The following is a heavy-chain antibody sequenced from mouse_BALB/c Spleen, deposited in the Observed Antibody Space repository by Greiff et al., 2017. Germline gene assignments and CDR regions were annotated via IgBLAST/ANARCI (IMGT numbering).Heavy chain of an antibody. CDR3: ARDGEVRRYYYAMDY. J-gene: IGHJ4*01. Sequence: EVQLVESGGGLVKPGGSLKLSCAASGFTFSDYYMYWVRQTPEKRLEWVATISDGGSYTYYPDSVKGRFTISRDNAKNNLYLQMSSLKSEDTAMYYCARDGEVRRYYYAMDYWGQGTSVTVSS. CDR2: ISDGGSYT. CDR1: GFTFSDYY. D-gene: IGHD2-14*01. V-gene: IGHV5-4*02.